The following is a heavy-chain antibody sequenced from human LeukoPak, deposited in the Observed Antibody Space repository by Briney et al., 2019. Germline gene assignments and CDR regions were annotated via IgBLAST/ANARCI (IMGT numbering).Heavy chain of an antibody. CDR1: GDSVTSSSYC. CDR2: IYYSGSS. CDR3: VRHRSGQAWLDP. J-gene: IGHJ5*02. V-gene: IGHV4-39*01. D-gene: IGHD1-26*01. Sequence: SETLSLTCTVAGDSVTSSSYCWGWIRQPPGKGLEWIGCIYYSGSSYYNSSLSSRVTISVDTSKNEFSLRLKSVTATDTALYYCVRHRSGQAWLDPWGQGTLVTVSS.